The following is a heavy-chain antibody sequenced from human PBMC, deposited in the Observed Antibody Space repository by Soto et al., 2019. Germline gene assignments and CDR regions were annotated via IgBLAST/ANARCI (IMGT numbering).Heavy chain of an antibody. D-gene: IGHD3-10*01. J-gene: IGHJ6*03. V-gene: IGHV3-64*01. CDR3: ARDHSYYGSGSYYKAPGDYYYYMDV. CDR2: ISSNGGST. CDR1: GFTFSSYA. Sequence: GGSLRLSCAASGFTFSSYAMHWVRQAPGKGLEYVSAISSNGGSTYYANSVKGRFTISRDNSKNTLYLQMGSLRAEDMAVDYGARDHSYYGSGSYYKAPGDYYYYMDVWGKGTTVTVSS.